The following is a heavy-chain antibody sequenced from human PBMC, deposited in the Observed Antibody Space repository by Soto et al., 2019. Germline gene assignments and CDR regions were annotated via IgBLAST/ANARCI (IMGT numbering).Heavy chain of an antibody. J-gene: IGHJ2*01. CDR1: GGSISTGGYY. CDR2: INYSGST. V-gene: IGHV4-39*01. D-gene: IGHD2-8*01. Sequence: QLQLEESGPGLVKPSETLSLTCTVSGGSISTGGYYWGWIRQPPGKGLEWIGSINYSGSTYYNPSLKSRVTISVDTSKTELSLKMTSVTVADPAMYYCARRTDLWGRGTLVTVSS. CDR3: ARRTDL.